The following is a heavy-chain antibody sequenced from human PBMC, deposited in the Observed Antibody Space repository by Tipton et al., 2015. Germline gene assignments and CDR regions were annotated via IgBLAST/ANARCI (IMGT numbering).Heavy chain of an antibody. CDR2: ISHSGNT. CDR1: GYSISSGYY. CDR3: ARGDWII. Sequence: GLVKPSETLSLTCDVSGYSISSGYYWSWIRQPPGKGLEWIGSISHSGNTYYNPSLKSRVTMSRDTSKNQFSLKLTSVTAADTAVYYCARGDWIIWGQGTLVTVSS. J-gene: IGHJ4*02. D-gene: IGHD3/OR15-3a*01. V-gene: IGHV4-38-2*01.